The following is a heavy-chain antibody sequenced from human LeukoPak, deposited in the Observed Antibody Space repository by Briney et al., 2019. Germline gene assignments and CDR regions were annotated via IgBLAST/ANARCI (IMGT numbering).Heavy chain of an antibody. D-gene: IGHD6-13*01. Sequence: GASVKVSCKASGYTFTSYGISWVRQAPGQGLEWMGRIIPILGIANYAQKFQGRVTITADKSTSTAYMELSSLRSEDTAVYYCAGGIAAAGGYYYYGMDVWGQGTTVTVSS. J-gene: IGHJ6*02. CDR2: IIPILGIA. V-gene: IGHV1-69*04. CDR3: AGGIAAAGGYYYYGMDV. CDR1: GYTFTSYG.